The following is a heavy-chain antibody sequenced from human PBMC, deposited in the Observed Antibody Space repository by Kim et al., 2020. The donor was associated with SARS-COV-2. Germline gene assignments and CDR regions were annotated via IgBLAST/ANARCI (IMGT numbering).Heavy chain of an antibody. CDR1: GFTVSSNY. CDR3: ARAGASSGWYGRDY. V-gene: IGHV3-53*04. D-gene: IGHD6-19*01. J-gene: IGHJ4*02. CDR2: IYSGGST. Sequence: GGSLRLSCAASGFTVSSNYMSWVRQAPGKGLEWVSVIYSGGSTYYADSVKGRFTISRHNSKNTLYLQMNSLRAEDTAVYYCARAGASSGWYGRDYWGQGTLVTVSS.